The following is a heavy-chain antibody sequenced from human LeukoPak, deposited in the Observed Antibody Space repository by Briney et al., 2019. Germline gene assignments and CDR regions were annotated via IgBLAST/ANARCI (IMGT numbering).Heavy chain of an antibody. J-gene: IGHJ4*02. CDR1: GFTFSTYA. V-gene: IGHV3-64*01. Sequence: GGSLGLSCAASGFTFSTYAMHWVRQAPGKGLEYVSAISSNGGSTYYANSVKGRFTISRDNSKNTLYLQMGSLRGEDMAVHYCARSQRGWYGRGFDYWGQGTLVTVSS. CDR2: ISSNGGST. CDR3: ARSQRGWYGRGFDY. D-gene: IGHD6-19*01.